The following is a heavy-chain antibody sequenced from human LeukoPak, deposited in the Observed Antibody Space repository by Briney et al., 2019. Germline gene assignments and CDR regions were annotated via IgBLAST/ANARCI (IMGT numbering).Heavy chain of an antibody. CDR1: GGSISSSSYY. J-gene: IGHJ5*02. V-gene: IGHV4-39*07. CDR3: ARGSGPIVVHWFDP. Sequence: SETLSLTCTVSGGSISSSSYYWGWIRQPPGKGLEWIGSIYYSGSTYYNPSLKSRVTISVDTSKNQFSLKLSSVTAADTAVYYCARGSGPIVVHWFDPWGQGTLVTVSS. CDR2: IYYSGST. D-gene: IGHD2-21*01.